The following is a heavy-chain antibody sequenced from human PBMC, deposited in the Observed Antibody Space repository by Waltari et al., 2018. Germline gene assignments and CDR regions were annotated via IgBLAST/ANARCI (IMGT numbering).Heavy chain of an antibody. Sequence: QVQLQQSGPGLVKPSQTLSLTCAISGASVPSNSAAWNWIRQSPSRGLEWLGRTYYRSKWYNDYAVSVKSRITINPDTSKNHFSLHLNSVTPEDTAVYFCARGNYQIYYYYYGMDVWGQGTTVTVSS. CDR1: GASVPSNSAA. CDR3: ARGNYQIYYYYYGMDV. CDR2: TYYRSKWYN. V-gene: IGHV6-1*01. J-gene: IGHJ6*02. D-gene: IGHD2-2*01.